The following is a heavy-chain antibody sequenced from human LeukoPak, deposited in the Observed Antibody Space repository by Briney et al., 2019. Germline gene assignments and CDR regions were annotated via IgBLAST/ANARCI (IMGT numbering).Heavy chain of an antibody. CDR3: ARDGNVDTAMVNFDY. V-gene: IGHV3-21*01. D-gene: IGHD5-18*01. Sequence: GGSLRLSCAASGFTFSSYSMNWVRQAPGKGLEWVSSISSSSSYIYYADSVKGRFTISRDNAKNSLYLQMNSLRAEDTAVYHCARDGNVDTAMVNFDYWGQGTLVTVSS. CDR2: ISSSSSYI. J-gene: IGHJ4*02. CDR1: GFTFSSYS.